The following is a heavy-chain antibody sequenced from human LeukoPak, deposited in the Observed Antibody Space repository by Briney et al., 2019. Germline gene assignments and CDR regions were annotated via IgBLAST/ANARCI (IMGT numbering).Heavy chain of an antibody. CDR3: ARVDSYSGSYEDY. V-gene: IGHV3-48*02. D-gene: IGHD3-10*01. Sequence: GGSLRLSCAASGFSFGTYAMSWVRQAPGKGLEWLSHITSGSITTHYADSVKGRFTVSRDNPKNSLYLQMNSLRDEDTAVYYCARVDSYSGSYEDYWGQGTLVTVSS. CDR2: ITSGSITT. J-gene: IGHJ4*02. CDR1: GFSFGTYA.